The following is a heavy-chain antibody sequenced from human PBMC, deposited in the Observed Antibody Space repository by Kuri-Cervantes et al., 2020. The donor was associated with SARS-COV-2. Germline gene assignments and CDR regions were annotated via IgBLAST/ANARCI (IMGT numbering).Heavy chain of an antibody. V-gene: IGHV4-59*01. CDR2: IYYSWST. CDR1: GGSISTYY. D-gene: IGHD1-14*01. Sequence: SETLSLTCTVSGGSISTYYWSWIRQPPGKGLEWMGYIYYSWSTNYHPSLKSRVTISVDTSKTQFSLKKTSVTAADTAVYYCARAPDYNWFDTWGQGTLVTVSS. CDR3: ARAPDYNWFDT. J-gene: IGHJ5*02.